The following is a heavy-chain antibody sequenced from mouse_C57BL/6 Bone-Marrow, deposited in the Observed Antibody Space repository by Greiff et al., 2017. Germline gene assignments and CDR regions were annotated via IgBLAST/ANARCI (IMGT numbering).Heavy chain of an antibody. Sequence: EVQLVESGGGLVQPGGSLKLSCAASGFTFSDYYMYWVRQTPEKRLEWVATISSGGSYTYYPDSVKGRFTISRDNAKNTLYLQMSSLKSEDTAMYYCAGYSRRDWYFDVWGTGTTVTVSS. CDR1: GFTFSDYY. V-gene: IGHV5-4*02. CDR2: ISSGGSYT. D-gene: IGHD1-2*01. J-gene: IGHJ1*03. CDR3: AGYSRRDWYFDV.